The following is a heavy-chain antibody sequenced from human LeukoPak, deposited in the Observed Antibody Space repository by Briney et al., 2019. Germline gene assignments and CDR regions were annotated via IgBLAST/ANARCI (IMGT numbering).Heavy chain of an antibody. V-gene: IGHV3-11*06. Sequence: GGSLRLSCAASGFTFSDYYMSWIRQAPGKGLEWVSYISSSSSYTNYADSVKGRFTISRDNAKNSLYLQMNSLRAEDTAVYYCARGGNYLLDAFDIWGQGTMVTVSS. CDR2: ISSSSSYT. CDR1: GFTFSDYY. D-gene: IGHD4-23*01. CDR3: ARGGNYLLDAFDI. J-gene: IGHJ3*02.